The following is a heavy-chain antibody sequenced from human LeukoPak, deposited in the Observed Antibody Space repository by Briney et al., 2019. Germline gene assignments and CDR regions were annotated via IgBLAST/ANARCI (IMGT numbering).Heavy chain of an antibody. CDR3: AREGCSSTSCYATPFTDAFDI. Sequence: ASVKVSYKASGYTFTSYAMHWVRQAPGQRLEWMGWINAGNGNTKYSQKFQGRVTITRDTSASTAYIELSSLRSEDTAVYYCAREGCSSTSCYATPFTDAFDIWGQGTMVTVSS. CDR1: GYTFTSYA. D-gene: IGHD2-2*01. V-gene: IGHV1-3*01. CDR2: INAGNGNT. J-gene: IGHJ3*02.